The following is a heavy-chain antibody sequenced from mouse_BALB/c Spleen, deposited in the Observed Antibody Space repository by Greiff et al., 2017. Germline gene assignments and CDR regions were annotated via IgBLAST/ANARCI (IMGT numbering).Heavy chain of an antibody. CDR3: ARDRDYGYGMDY. V-gene: IGHV2-9*02. CDR2: IWAGGST. Sequence: VKLMESGPGLVAPSQSLSITCTVSGFSLTSYGVHWVRQPPGKGLEWLGVIWAGGSTNYNSALMSRLSISKDNSKSQVFLKMNSLQTDDTAMYYCARDRDYGYGMDYWGQGTSVTVSS. CDR1: GFSLTSYG. J-gene: IGHJ4*01. D-gene: IGHD1-2*01.